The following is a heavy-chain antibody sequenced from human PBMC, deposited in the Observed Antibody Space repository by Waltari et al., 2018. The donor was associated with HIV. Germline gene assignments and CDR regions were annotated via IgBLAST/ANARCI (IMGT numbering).Heavy chain of an antibody. V-gene: IGHV4-31*01. D-gene: IGHD2-15*01. J-gene: IGHJ4*02. CDR1: GGSISSGGYY. Sequence: VQLQESGPGLVKPSQTLSLTCTVSGGSISSGGYYWSWLRQHPGKGRQWIGYVYYSGSTKYNPALKSQVTISVDTSKNHVSRRLTSGTAADTAVYYCARAGIGYCSGGTCYSEGWYYFDYWGQGTLVTVSS. CDR2: VYYSGST. CDR3: ARAGIGYCSGGTCYSEGWYYFDY.